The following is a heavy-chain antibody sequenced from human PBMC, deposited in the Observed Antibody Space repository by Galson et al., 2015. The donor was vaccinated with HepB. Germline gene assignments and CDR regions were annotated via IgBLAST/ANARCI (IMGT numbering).Heavy chain of an antibody. Sequence: SLRLSCAASGFTFSSYSMNWVRQAPGKGLEWVSSISSSSSYIYYADSVKGRFTISRDNAKNSLYLQMNSLRAEDTAVYYCARDRGIAVAGGAGNWFDPWGQGTLVTVSS. CDR2: ISSSSSYI. J-gene: IGHJ5*02. CDR1: GFTFSSYS. D-gene: IGHD6-19*01. CDR3: ARDRGIAVAGGAGNWFDP. V-gene: IGHV3-21*01.